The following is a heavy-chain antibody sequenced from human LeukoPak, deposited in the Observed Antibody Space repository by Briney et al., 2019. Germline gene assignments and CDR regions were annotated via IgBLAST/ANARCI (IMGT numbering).Heavy chain of an antibody. V-gene: IGHV3-74*01. CDR3: ASSPLMVRRVVFDY. CDR1: GFTFSSYW. J-gene: IGHJ4*02. CDR2: INSDGSST. D-gene: IGHD3-10*01. Sequence: GGSLRLSCAASGFTFSSYWMHWVRQAPGKGLVWVSRINSDGSSTSYADSVKGRFTISRDNAKNTLYLQMNSLRAEDTAVYYCASSPLMVRRVVFDYWGQGTLVTVSS.